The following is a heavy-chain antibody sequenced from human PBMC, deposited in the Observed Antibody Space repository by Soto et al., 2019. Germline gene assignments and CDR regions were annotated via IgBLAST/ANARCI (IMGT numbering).Heavy chain of an antibody. CDR3: ARQSSGWYNWFDP. CDR1: GGSVSSGSYY. CDR2: IYYSGNT. J-gene: IGHJ5*02. Sequence: SETLSLTCTVSGGSVSSGSYYWSWIRQPPGKGLEWIGYIYYSGNTNYKPSLKSRVTISVDTSKIQFSLKLSFVTAAETVVYYCARQSSGWYNWFDPWGQGTLVTVSS. D-gene: IGHD6-19*01. V-gene: IGHV4-61*01.